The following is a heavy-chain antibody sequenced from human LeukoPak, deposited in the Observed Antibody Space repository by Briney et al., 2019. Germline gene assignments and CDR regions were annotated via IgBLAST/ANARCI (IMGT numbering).Heavy chain of an antibody. D-gene: IGHD1-26*01. CDR2: IYYSGST. J-gene: IGHJ4*02. CDR3: ARKNVGAVSPFDY. V-gene: IGHV4-34*01. CDR1: GGSFSAYY. Sequence: SETLSLICAVYGGSFSAYYWSWISQPPGKGLEWIGSIYYSGSTYYNPSLKSRVTISVDTSKNQFSLKLSSVTAADTAVYYCARKNVGAVSPFDYWGQGTLVTVSS.